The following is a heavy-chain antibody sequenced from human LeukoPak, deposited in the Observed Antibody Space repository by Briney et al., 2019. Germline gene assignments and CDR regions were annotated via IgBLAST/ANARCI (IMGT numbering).Heavy chain of an antibody. J-gene: IGHJ6*02. V-gene: IGHV6-1*01. CDR2: TYYRSKWYN. D-gene: IGHD6-19*01. Sequence: SQTLSLTCALSGDSVSSNSAAWHSIRQSPSRGLEWLGRTYYRSKWYNDYAVSVKSRTTINPDTSKNQFSLQLNSVTPEDTAVYYCARAGAVAGYYYYGMDVWGQGTTVTVSS. CDR3: ARAGAVAGYYYYGMDV. CDR1: GDSVSSNSAA.